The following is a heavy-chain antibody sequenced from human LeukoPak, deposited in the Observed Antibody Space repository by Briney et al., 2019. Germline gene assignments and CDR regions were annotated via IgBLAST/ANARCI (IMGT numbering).Heavy chain of an antibody. CDR3: ARHAAPGRPYFDY. CDR1: GGSISSYH. J-gene: IGHJ4*02. V-gene: IGHV4-59*01. CDR2: VYYSGST. D-gene: IGHD6-13*01. Sequence: SETLSLTCTVSGGSISSYHWSWIRQSPGKGLEWIGYVYYSGSTNYNPSLKSRITISVDTSKNQFSLKLSSVTAADTAVYYCARHAAPGRPYFDYWGQGTLVTVSS.